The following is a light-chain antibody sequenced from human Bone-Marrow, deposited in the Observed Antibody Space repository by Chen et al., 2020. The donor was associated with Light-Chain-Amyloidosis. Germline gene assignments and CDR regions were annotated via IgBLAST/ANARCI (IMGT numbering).Light chain of an antibody. V-gene: IGLV3-21*02. CDR1: NIGSTS. Sequence: SYVLTQPSSVSVAPGQTATIACGGNNIGSTSVHWYQQTPGQAPLLVVYDESDRPSGIPARLSGSNSGNTATLTLSRVEAGDEADYYCQVWDRSSDRPVFGGGTKLTVL. CDR2: DES. CDR3: QVWDRSSDRPV. J-gene: IGLJ3*02.